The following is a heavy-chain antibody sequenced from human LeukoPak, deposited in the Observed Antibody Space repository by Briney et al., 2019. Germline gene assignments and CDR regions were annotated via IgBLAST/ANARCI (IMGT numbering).Heavy chain of an antibody. J-gene: IGHJ4*02. Sequence: SETLSLTCTVSGGSISSYYWSWIRQPAGKGLEWIGRIYSSGSTNYNPSLKSRVTMSVDTSKNQFSLKLSSVTAEDTAVYYCARVHGSGLPFDYWGQGTLVTVSS. CDR1: GGSISSYY. V-gene: IGHV4-4*07. CDR2: IYSSGST. CDR3: ARVHGSGLPFDY. D-gene: IGHD6-19*01.